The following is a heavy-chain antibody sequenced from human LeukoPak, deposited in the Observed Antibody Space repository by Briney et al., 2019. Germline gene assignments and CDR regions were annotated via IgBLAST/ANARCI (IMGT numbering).Heavy chain of an antibody. J-gene: IGHJ4*02. V-gene: IGHV3-7*01. CDR1: GSTFSSYL. CDR2: INGDGRDK. CDR3: ARGVDSAIDW. Sequence: GGSLRLSCAASGSTFSSYLMNWVRQAPGKGLEWVANINGDGRDKYYVGSVRGRFTISRDNADNALYLQMNSLRGDDTALYYCARGVDSAIDWWGQGNLVTVSS. D-gene: IGHD3-9*01.